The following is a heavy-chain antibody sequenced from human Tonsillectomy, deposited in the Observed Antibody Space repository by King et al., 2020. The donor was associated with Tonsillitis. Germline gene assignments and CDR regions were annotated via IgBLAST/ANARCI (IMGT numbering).Heavy chain of an antibody. CDR3: ARAEGDSSGYSYWYFDL. J-gene: IGHJ2*01. CDR1: GFTVSNKH. CDR2: IYSGGST. V-gene: IGHV3-53*04. Sequence: VQLVESGGGLVHPGGSLSLSCAASGFTVSNKHMSWVRQAPGKGLEWVSIIYSGGSTYYADSVKGRFTISRHDSKNTLYLQMNSLRAEDTAVYYCARAEGDSSGYSYWYFDLWGRGTLVTVSS. D-gene: IGHD3-22*01.